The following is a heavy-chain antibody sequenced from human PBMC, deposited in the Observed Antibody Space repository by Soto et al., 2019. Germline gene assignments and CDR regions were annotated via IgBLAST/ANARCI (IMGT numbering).Heavy chain of an antibody. CDR1: GYNFTSYW. J-gene: IGHJ3*02. CDR2: IHPGDSDT. Sequence: PGESLKLSCTGSGYNFTSYWIGWVRQMPGKGLEWMGIIHPGDSDTRYSPSFQGQVTISADKSISTAYLQWSSLKASDTAMYYCARAGYDFEKITLDIWGQGTMVTVSS. CDR3: ARAGYDFEKITLDI. V-gene: IGHV5-51*01. D-gene: IGHD3-16*01.